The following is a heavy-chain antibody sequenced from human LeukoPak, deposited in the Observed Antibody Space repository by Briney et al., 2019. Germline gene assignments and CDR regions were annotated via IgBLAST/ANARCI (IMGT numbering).Heavy chain of an antibody. CDR3: ARGRYSSGWSDY. D-gene: IGHD6-19*01. Sequence: GASVKVSCKASGYTFTGYYMHWVRQAPGQGLEWMGRINPNSGGTNYAQKFQGRVTMTRDTSISTAYMELSRLRSDDTAVCYCARGRYSSGWSDYWGQGTLVTVSS. V-gene: IGHV1-2*06. CDR1: GYTFTGYY. CDR2: INPNSGGT. J-gene: IGHJ4*02.